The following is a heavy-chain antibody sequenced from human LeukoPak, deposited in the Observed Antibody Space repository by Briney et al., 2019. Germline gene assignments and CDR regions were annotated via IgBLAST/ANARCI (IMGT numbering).Heavy chain of an antibody. CDR2: ISGSGGST. V-gene: IGHV3-23*01. CDR1: GFTFSSYA. J-gene: IGHJ4*02. Sequence: GGSLRLPCAASGFTFSSYAMSWVRQAPGKGLEWVSAISGSGGSTYYADSVKGRFTISRDNSKNTLYLQMNSLRAEDTALYYCAKDLYMNYGDYGGFDYWGQGTLVTVSS. D-gene: IGHD4-17*01. CDR3: AKDLYMNYGDYGGFDY.